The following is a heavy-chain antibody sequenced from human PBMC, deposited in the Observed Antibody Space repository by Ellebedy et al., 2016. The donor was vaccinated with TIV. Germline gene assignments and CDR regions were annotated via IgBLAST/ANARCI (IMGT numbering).Heavy chain of an antibody. D-gene: IGHD5-12*01. CDR1: GGSISSTSYY. CDR3: TREGYSGYAAGIDY. Sequence: GSLRLXXTVSGGSISSTSYYWGWIRQPPGKGLEWIGSIYYRGSTYYNPSLKSRVTMSMDTYKNQFSLKLSSVAAADTAVYYCTREGYSGYAAGIDYWGQGSLVTVSS. V-gene: IGHV4-39*07. CDR2: IYYRGST. J-gene: IGHJ4*02.